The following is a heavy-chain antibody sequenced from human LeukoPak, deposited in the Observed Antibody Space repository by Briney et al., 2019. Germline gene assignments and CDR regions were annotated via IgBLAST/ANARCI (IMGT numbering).Heavy chain of an antibody. CDR3: ARNAYCGGDCYSLTHFDF. V-gene: IGHV4-31*03. CDR2: IYYSGGT. D-gene: IGHD2-21*02. Sequence: PSQTLSLTCTVSGGSISSGGYYWSWIRQHPGKGLEWIGYIYYSGGTFHNPSLKSRVSISVDTSKNQFSLKLSSVTAADTAVYYCARNAYCGGDCYSLTHFDFWGQGTLVTVSS. J-gene: IGHJ4*02. CDR1: GGSISSGGYY.